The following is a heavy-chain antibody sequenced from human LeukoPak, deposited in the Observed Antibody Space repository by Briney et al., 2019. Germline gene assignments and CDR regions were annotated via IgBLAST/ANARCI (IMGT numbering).Heavy chain of an antibody. D-gene: IGHD3-3*01. Sequence: GGSLRLSCAASGFAFNNSVMSSVRQAPGKGLEWVSRISGSGGSTYYTDSVKGRFTISRDNSKNTLFLQMNSLRAEDTAVYSCAKDSTASGSYYGMDIWGQGTTVTVSS. CDR1: GFAFNNSV. J-gene: IGHJ6*02. V-gene: IGHV3-23*01. CDR2: ISGSGGST. CDR3: AKDSTASGSYYGMDI.